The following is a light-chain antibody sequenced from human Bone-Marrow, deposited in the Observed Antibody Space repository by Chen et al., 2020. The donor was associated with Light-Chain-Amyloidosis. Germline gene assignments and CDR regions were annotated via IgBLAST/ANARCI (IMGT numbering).Light chain of an antibody. CDR2: RNN. CDR3: AAWGDRLSGYG. Sequence: QSVLTQPPSASGTPGQRVTISCSGASSNTGIKYVYWYQHFPGAAPNLLIHRNNQRPSGVPDRCSAAKSGAAAFLAIGGLRYEEVGSQYGAAWGDRLSGYGVGTGAKVSVL. V-gene: IGLV1-47*01. CDR1: SSNTGIKY. J-gene: IGLJ1*01.